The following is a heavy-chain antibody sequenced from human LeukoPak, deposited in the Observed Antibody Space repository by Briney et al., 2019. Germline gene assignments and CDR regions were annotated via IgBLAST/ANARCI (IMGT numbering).Heavy chain of an antibody. CDR3: ASDSSGYLSAFDI. V-gene: IGHV3-7*01. CDR2: IKQDGSEK. CDR1: GFTFSSYW. Sequence: SLRLSCAASGFTFSSYWMSWVRQAPGKGLEWVANIKQDGSEKYYVDSVKGRFTISRDNAKNSLYLQMNSLRAEDTAVYYCASDSSGYLSAFDIWGQGTMVTVSS. D-gene: IGHD3-22*01. J-gene: IGHJ3*02.